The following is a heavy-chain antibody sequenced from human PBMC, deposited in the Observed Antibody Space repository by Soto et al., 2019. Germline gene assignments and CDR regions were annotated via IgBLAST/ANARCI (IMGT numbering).Heavy chain of an antibody. D-gene: IGHD1-1*01. V-gene: IGHV4-4*02. CDR1: GASISTNNW. CDR2: IYHSGNN. CDR3: ARGTSTNAYLDY. J-gene: IGHJ4*02. Sequence: QVQLQESGPGLVKPSGTLSLTCAVSGASISTNNWWTWVRQPPGKGLEWIGEIYHSGNNNYNPSLKSRVTISIDKSNNQCSLNFRSVTAADTAVYYCARGTSTNAYLDYWGQGTLVTVSS.